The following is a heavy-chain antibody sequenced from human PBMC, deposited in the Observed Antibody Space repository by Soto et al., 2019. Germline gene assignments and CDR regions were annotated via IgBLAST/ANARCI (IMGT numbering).Heavy chain of an antibody. J-gene: IGHJ6*03. CDR2: MNPNSGNT. Sequence: GASVKVSCKASGYTFTSYYINWVRQATGQGLEWMGWMNPNSGNTGYAQKFQGRVTMTRNTSISTAYMELSSLRSEDTAVYYCARGHCSSTSCYYYMDVWGKGTTVTVSS. CDR1: GYTFTSYY. D-gene: IGHD2-2*01. CDR3: ARGHCSSTSCYYYMDV. V-gene: IGHV1-8*01.